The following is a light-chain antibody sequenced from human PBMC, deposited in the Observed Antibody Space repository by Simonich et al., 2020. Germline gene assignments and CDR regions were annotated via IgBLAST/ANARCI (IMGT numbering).Light chain of an antibody. CDR3: SSYTSSSTL. J-gene: IGLJ2*01. CDR2: DVS. CDR1: SSDVGGYNY. Sequence: QSALTQPASVSGSPGQSITISCTGTSSDVGGYNYVSWYQKHPCKPPKPMIYDVSKRPSGVSNRFSGSKSGNTASLTISGLQAEDEADYYCSSYTSSSTLFGGGTKLTVL. V-gene: IGLV2-14*01.